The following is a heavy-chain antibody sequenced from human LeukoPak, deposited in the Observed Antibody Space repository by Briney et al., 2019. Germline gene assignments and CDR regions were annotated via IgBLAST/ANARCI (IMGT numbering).Heavy chain of an antibody. CDR2: IYYSGST. V-gene: IGHV4-59*01. D-gene: IGHD3-3*01. CDR1: GGSISSYY. J-gene: IGHJ4*02. CDR3: ARVTTYYDFWSGYYITGPFDY. Sequence: SETLSLTCTVSGGSISSYYWSWIRQPPGKGLEWIGYIYYSGSTNYNPSLKSRVTISVDTSKNQFSLKLSSVTAADTAVYYCARVTTYYDFWSGYYITGPFDYWGQGTLVTVSS.